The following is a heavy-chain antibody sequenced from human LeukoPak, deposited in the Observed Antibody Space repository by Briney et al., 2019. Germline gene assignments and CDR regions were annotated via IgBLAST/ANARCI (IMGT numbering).Heavy chain of an antibody. CDR3: ARKYYDSSGSHAFDI. CDR1: GYTFTGYY. CDR2: INPNSGGT. D-gene: IGHD3-22*01. V-gene: IGHV1-2*02. J-gene: IGHJ3*02. Sequence: ASVKVSCKASGYTFTGYYMHWVRQAPGQGLGWMGWINPNSGGTNYAQKFQGRVTMTRDTSISTAYMELSRLRSDDTAVYYCARKYYDSSGSHAFDIWGQGTMVTVSS.